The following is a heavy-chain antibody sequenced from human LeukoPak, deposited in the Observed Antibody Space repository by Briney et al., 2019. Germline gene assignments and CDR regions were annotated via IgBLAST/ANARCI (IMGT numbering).Heavy chain of an antibody. J-gene: IGHJ3*02. Sequence: PGGSLRLSCAASGFTFSRYAMNWVRQAPGKGLEWVSHIYSSDTTYADSVKGRFTISRDNAKNSLYLQMNSLRDEDTAVYYCARDLHYAFDIWGQGTMVTASS. CDR1: GFTFSRYA. V-gene: IGHV3-48*02. CDR3: ARDLHYAFDI. D-gene: IGHD3-10*01. CDR2: IYSSDTT.